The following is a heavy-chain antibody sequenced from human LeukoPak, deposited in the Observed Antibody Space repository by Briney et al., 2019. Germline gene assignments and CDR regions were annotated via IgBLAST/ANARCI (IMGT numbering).Heavy chain of an antibody. CDR1: GYTFTGYY. CDR2: INPNSGGT. Sequence: ASVKVSCKASGYTFTGYYMHWVRQAPGQGLEWMGWINPNSGGTNYAQKFQGRVTMTRDTSISTAYMELSRLRSDDTAVYYCARAPPGVHPFDSWGQGRLVTVSS. J-gene: IGHJ4*02. V-gene: IGHV1-2*02. D-gene: IGHD3-10*01. CDR3: ARAPPGVHPFDS.